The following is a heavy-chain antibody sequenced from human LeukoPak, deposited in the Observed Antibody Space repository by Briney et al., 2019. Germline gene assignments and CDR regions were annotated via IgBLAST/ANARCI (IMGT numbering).Heavy chain of an antibody. CDR2: INHSGST. CDR1: GGSFSGYY. CDR3: ARGRSSYFDH. J-gene: IGHJ4*02. D-gene: IGHD1-14*01. V-gene: IGHV4-34*01. Sequence: PSETLSLTCAVYGGSFSGYYWSWIRQPPGKGLEWIGEINHSGSTNYNPSLKSRVTISVDTSKNQFSLKLSSVTAADTAVYYCARGRSSYFDHWGQGSLVSVSS.